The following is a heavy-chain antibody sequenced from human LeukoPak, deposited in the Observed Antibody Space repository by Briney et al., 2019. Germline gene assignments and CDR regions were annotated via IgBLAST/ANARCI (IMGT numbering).Heavy chain of an antibody. D-gene: IGHD6-19*01. J-gene: IGHJ3*02. CDR2: ISSSSSYI. V-gene: IGHV3-21*01. Sequence: GGSLRLSCAASGFTFSSYSMNWVRQAPGKGLEWVSSISSSSSYIYYADSVKGRFTISRDNAKNSLYLQMNSLRAEDTAVYYCASLAVAGTEHAFDIWGRGTMVTVSS. CDR1: GFTFSSYS. CDR3: ASLAVAGTEHAFDI.